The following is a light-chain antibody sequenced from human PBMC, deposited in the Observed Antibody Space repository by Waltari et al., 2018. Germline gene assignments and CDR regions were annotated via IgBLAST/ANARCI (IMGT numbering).Light chain of an antibody. CDR3: QQRSNWPLT. CDR2: DAS. V-gene: IGKV3-11*01. CDR1: QSVSSY. J-gene: IGKJ4*01. Sequence: IVLTQSPATLSLSPGERATLSCMASQSVSSYLAWYQQKPGQAPRFLIYDASNRATGIPARFSGSGSGTDFTLTISSLEPEDFAVYYCQQRSNWPLTFGGGTKVEIK.